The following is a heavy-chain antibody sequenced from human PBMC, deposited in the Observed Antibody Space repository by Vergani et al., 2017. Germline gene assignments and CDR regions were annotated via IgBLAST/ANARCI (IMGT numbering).Heavy chain of an antibody. CDR3: ARGSSGWLFPCDY. J-gene: IGHJ4*02. D-gene: IGHD6-19*01. Sequence: QLQLQESGPGLVKPSETLSLTCTVSGGYIHSSSYYWGWIRQPPGKGLEWIGSIYYSGSTYYNPSLQSRVTISVDTSKNQFSLKLSSVTAADTAVYYCARGSSGWLFPCDYWGQGTLVTVSS. CDR1: GGYIHSSSYY. CDR2: IYYSGST. V-gene: IGHV4-39*07.